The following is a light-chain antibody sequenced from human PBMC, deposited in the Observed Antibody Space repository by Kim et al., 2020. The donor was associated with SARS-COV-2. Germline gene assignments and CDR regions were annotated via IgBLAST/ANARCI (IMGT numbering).Light chain of an antibody. Sequence: ASVGDRVTLTCRASQDISRWLAWYQQKPGTAPKSLIYTATRLESGVPSRFSGSGSGTYFTLTISSLQPEDFATYYCQQYESYPITFGQGTRLEIK. V-gene: IGKV1D-16*01. CDR1: QDISRW. J-gene: IGKJ5*01. CDR2: TAT. CDR3: QQYESYPIT.